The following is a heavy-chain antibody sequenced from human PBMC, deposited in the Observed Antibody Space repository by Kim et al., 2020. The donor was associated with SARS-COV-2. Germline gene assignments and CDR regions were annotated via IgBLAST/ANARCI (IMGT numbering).Heavy chain of an antibody. Sequence: GGSLRLSCAASGFTFSSYAMHWVRQAPGKGLEWVAVISYDGSNKYYADSVKGRFTISRDNSKNTLYLQMNSLRAEDTAVYYCARDRIAAAGTTRYYYYYGMDVWGQGTTVTVSS. CDR1: GFTFSSYA. J-gene: IGHJ6*02. V-gene: IGHV3-30*04. CDR3: ARDRIAAAGTTRYYYYYGMDV. D-gene: IGHD6-13*01. CDR2: ISYDGSNK.